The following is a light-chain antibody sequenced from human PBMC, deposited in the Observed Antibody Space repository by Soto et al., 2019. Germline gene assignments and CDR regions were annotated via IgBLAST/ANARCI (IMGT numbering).Light chain of an antibody. CDR2: SNN. J-gene: IGLJ2*01. CDR3: AAWDDSLNVPSVV. CDR1: ISNIGRNT. Sequence: QLVLTQPPSASGTPGQRVTISCSGSISNIGRNTVNWYQQLPGKAPKLLIYSNNQRPSGVPDRVSASKSGTSASLAISGLQSEDDADYYCAAWDDSLNVPSVVFGGGTKLTVL. V-gene: IGLV1-44*01.